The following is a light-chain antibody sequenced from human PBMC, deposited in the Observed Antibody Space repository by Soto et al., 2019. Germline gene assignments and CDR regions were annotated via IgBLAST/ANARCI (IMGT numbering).Light chain of an antibody. V-gene: IGKV3-20*01. J-gene: IGKJ5*01. Sequence: IVLTRSPSTPSLSPGSRSTPPCMARQSVPRNYLAWYQQKPGQAPRILIYGTSSRATGIPDRFSGSGSGTDFTLTISRLEPEDFAVFYCQQYGSSITFGQGTRLEIK. CDR1: QSVPRNY. CDR3: QQYGSSIT. CDR2: GTS.